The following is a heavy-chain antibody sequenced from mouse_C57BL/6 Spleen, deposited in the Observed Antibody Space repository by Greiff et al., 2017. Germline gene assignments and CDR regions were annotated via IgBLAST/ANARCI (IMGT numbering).Heavy chain of an antibody. CDR3: AITYYYGSSPFDY. V-gene: IGHV1-39*01. Sequence: VQLQQSGPELVKPGASVTISCKASGYSFTDYNMNWVKQSNGKSLEWIGVINPNYGTTSYNQKFKGKATLTVDQSSSTAYMQLNSLTSEDSAVYYCAITYYYGSSPFDYWGQGTTLTVSS. CDR2: INPNYGTT. D-gene: IGHD1-1*01. J-gene: IGHJ2*01. CDR1: GYSFTDYN.